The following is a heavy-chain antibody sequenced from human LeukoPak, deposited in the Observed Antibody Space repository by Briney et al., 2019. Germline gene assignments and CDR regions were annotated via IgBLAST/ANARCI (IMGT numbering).Heavy chain of an antibody. CDR1: GFTFSSYA. CDR3: ARADDFWSGYCCYMDV. CDR2: ISGSGGST. D-gene: IGHD3-3*01. Sequence: GGSLRLSCAASGFTFSSYAMSWVRQAPGKGLEWVSAISGSGGSTYYADSVKGRFTISRDNSKNTLYLQVNSLRAEDTAVYYCARADDFWSGYCCYMDVWGKGTTVTVSS. J-gene: IGHJ6*03. V-gene: IGHV3-23*01.